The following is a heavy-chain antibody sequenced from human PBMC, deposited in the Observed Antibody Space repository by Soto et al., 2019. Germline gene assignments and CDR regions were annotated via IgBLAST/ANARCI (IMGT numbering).Heavy chain of an antibody. Sequence: ASVKVSCKASGSTFTSYGISWVRQAPGQGLEFMGWITVSNGNTSYAQKFQDRVIMTTDTSTSTSYMELRSLRSDDTAVYYCARFLQLRPLDYWGQGTLVTVSS. CDR1: GSTFTSYG. J-gene: IGHJ4*02. V-gene: IGHV1-18*01. D-gene: IGHD1-1*01. CDR3: ARFLQLRPLDY. CDR2: ITVSNGNT.